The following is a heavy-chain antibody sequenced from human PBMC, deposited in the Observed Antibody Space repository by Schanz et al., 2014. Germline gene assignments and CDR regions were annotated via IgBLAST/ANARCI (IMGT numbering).Heavy chain of an antibody. CDR1: GFTFSSYA. Sequence: EVHLVESGGGLVKRGGSLRLSCAASGFTFSSYAMSWVRQAPGKGLEWVSALSGSGGSTYYADSVKGRFTISRDNAKNTLYLQMNSLSADDTAVFYCAKQIHYDILTVTRNWGQGTLVTVSS. CDR2: LSGSGGST. D-gene: IGHD3-9*01. CDR3: AKQIHYDILTVTRN. V-gene: IGHV3-23*04. J-gene: IGHJ4*02.